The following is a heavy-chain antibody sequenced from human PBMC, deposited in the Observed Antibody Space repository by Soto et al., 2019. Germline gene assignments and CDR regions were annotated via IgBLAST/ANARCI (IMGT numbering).Heavy chain of an antibody. D-gene: IGHD4-17*01. J-gene: IGHJ4*02. Sequence: EVQLLESGGGLVHPGGSLRLSCAASGFTFSSYAMSWVRQAPGKGLEWVSAISGSGGSTYYADSVKGRFTISRDNSKNTLYLQMNSLRAEDTAVYYCAKDIDYGDYSENFDYWGQGTLVTVSS. CDR3: AKDIDYGDYSENFDY. V-gene: IGHV3-23*01. CDR2: ISGSGGST. CDR1: GFTFSSYA.